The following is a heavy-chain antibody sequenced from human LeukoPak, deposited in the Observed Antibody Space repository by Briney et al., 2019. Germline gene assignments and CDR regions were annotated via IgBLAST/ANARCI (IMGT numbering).Heavy chain of an antibody. CDR1: GGSISSGGYY. D-gene: IGHD4-17*01. Sequence: SQTLSLTCTVSGGSISSGGYYWSWIRQPPGKGLEWIGYIYYSGSTNYNPSLKSRVTISVDTSKNQFSLKLSSVTAADTAVYYCARAGLAVTTAEYYFDYWGQGTLVTVSS. V-gene: IGHV4-61*08. J-gene: IGHJ4*02. CDR3: ARAGLAVTTAEYYFDY. CDR2: IYYSGST.